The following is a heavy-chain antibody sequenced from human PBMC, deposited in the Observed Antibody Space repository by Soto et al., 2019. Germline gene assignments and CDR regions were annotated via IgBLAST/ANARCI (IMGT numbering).Heavy chain of an antibody. CDR2: IYYSGST. CDR3: ARRYGGTFDY. J-gene: IGHJ4*02. D-gene: IGHD2-15*01. V-gene: IGHV4-59*08. Sequence: PSETLSLTCPVSGGSISSYYWSWIRQPPGKGLEWIGYIYYSGSTNYNPSLKSRVTISVVTSKNQFSLKLSSVTAADTAVYYCARRYGGTFDYWGQATLVTVSS. CDR1: GGSISSYY.